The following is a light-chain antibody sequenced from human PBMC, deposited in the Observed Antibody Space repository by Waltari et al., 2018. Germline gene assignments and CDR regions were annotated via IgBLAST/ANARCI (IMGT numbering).Light chain of an antibody. J-gene: IGLJ3*02. CDR3: NSYTGSSSWV. Sequence: QSALTQPASVSGSPGQSITISCTGTSRYVGFFNYFSWYQQHPGKAPKLIIYDVFERPSWVSNRFSGSKSGNTASLTISGLLAEDEADYFCNSYTGSSSWVFGGGTKLTVL. CDR1: SRYVGFFNY. CDR2: DVF. V-gene: IGLV2-14*01.